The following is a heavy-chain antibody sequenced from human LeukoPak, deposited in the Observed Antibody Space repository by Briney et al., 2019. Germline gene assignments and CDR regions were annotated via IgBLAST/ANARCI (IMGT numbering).Heavy chain of an antibody. Sequence: PGGSLRLSCAASGFTFSSYAMNCVRQAPGKGLEWVSAISGSGGSTYYADPVKGRFTISRDNSKNTLYLQMNSLRAEDTAVYYCAKDPKGYCSSTRCYWGQGTLVTVSS. D-gene: IGHD2-2*01. CDR2: ISGSGGST. J-gene: IGHJ4*02. CDR1: GFTFSSYA. CDR3: AKDPKGYCSSTRCY. V-gene: IGHV3-23*01.